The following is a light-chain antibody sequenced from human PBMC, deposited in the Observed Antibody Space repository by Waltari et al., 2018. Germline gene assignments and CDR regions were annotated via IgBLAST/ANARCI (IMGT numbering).Light chain of an antibody. V-gene: IGLV3-25*03. CDR3: QSVDSSSTYVV. CDR2: KDR. CDR1: TFPNQY. Sequence: SYELTQPPSVSVSPGQTATITCSGETFPNQYGYWYQQKPGQAPVLVINKDRTRPSRIPERFSGSSSGTTITLTISGVQAEDEADYYCQSVDSSSTYVVFGGGTKLTVL. J-gene: IGLJ2*01.